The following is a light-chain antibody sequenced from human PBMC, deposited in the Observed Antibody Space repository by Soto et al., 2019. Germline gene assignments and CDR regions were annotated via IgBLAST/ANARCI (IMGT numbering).Light chain of an antibody. CDR3: KSYDSSLSGRDV. Sequence: QSVLTQPPSVSGAPGQRVTISCTGSSSNIGAGYDVHWYQQLPGTAPILLIYGNSNRPSGVPDRFSGSKSCTSASLASTGLQAEDEADYYCKSYDSSLSGRDVFGTGTKLTVL. J-gene: IGLJ1*01. V-gene: IGLV1-40*01. CDR1: SSNIGAGYD. CDR2: GNS.